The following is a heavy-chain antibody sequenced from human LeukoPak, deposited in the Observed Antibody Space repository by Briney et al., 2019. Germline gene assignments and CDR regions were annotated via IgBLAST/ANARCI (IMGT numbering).Heavy chain of an antibody. CDR1: GYSISSGYY. V-gene: IGHV4-38-2*02. CDR3: ARFSSSTSTPFGP. D-gene: IGHD2-2*01. Sequence: SETLSLTCTVSGYSISSGYYWGWIRQPPGKGLEWIGSIYHSGSTYYNPSLKSRVTISVDTSKNQFSLKLSSVIAADTAVYYCARFSSSTSTPFGPWGQGTLVTVSS. J-gene: IGHJ5*02. CDR2: IYHSGST.